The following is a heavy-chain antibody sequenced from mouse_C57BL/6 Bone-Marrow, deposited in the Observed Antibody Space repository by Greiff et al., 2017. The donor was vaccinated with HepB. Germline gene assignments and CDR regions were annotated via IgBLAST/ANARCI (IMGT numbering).Heavy chain of an antibody. V-gene: IGHV1-69*01. D-gene: IGHD1-1*01. Sequence: QVQLQQPGAELVMPGASVKLSCKASGYTFTSYWMHWVKQRPGQGLEWIGEIDPSDSYTNYNQKFKGKSTLTVDKSSSTAYMQLSSLTSEDSAVYYCARYDYGSGFDYWGQGTTLIVSS. CDR2: IDPSDSYT. J-gene: IGHJ2*01. CDR3: ARYDYGSGFDY. CDR1: GYTFTSYW.